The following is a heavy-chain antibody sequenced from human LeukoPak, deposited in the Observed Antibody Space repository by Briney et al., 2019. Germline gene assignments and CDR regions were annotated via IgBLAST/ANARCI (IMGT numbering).Heavy chain of an antibody. CDR3: ARGYCSSTSCYPFDY. Sequence: ASVKVSCKASGYTFTGYYMHWVRLAPGQGLEWMGWINPNSGGTNYAQKFQGRVTMTRDTSISTAYMELSRLRSDDTAVYYCARGYCSSTSCYPFDYWGQGTLVTVSS. D-gene: IGHD2-2*01. J-gene: IGHJ4*02. CDR1: GYTFTGYY. CDR2: INPNSGGT. V-gene: IGHV1-2*02.